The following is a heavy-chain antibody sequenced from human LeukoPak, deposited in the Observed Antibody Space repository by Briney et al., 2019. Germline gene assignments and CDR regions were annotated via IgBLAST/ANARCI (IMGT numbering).Heavy chain of an antibody. D-gene: IGHD2-21*02. J-gene: IGHJ4*02. Sequence: SETLSLTCTVSGGSISSSSYYWGWIRLPPGKGLEWIGSIYYSGSTYYNPSLKSRVTISVDTSKNQFSLKLSSVTAADTAVYYCARTVSTPTLDYWGQGTLVTVSS. CDR3: ARTVSTPTLDY. CDR1: GGSISSSSYY. V-gene: IGHV4-39*01. CDR2: IYYSGST.